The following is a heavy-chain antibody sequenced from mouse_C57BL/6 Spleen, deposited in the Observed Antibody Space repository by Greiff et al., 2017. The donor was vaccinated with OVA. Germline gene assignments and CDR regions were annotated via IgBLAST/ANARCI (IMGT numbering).Heavy chain of an antibody. D-gene: IGHD2-1*01. CDR3: ARSGGNYVDAY. Sequence: QVQLQQPGAELVMPGASVKLSCKASGYTFTSYWMHWVKQRPGQGLEWIGEIDPSDSYTNYNQKFKGKSTLTVDKSSSTAYMQLSSLTSEDSAVYYCARSGGNYVDAYWGQGTLVTVSA. V-gene: IGHV1-69*01. J-gene: IGHJ3*01. CDR1: GYTFTSYW. CDR2: IDPSDSYT.